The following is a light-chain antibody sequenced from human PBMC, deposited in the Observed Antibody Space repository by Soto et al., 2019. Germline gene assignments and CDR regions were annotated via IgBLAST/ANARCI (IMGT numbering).Light chain of an antibody. J-gene: IGKJ3*01. CDR3: QQSFSVPFT. CDR1: QSISSY. V-gene: IGKV1-39*01. CDR2: AAS. Sequence: DIQMTQSPSSLSSSVGDRVTITCRASQSISSYLNWYQQKPGKAPNLLIYAASRLQSGVPSRFSGSGSATDFSLTISSLQPEDFATYFCQQSFSVPFTFGPGTKVDI.